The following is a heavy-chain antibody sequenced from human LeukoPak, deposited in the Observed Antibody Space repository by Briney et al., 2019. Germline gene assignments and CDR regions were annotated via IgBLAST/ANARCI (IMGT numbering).Heavy chain of an antibody. CDR1: GGSLSSSSYY. V-gene: IGHV4-39*01. J-gene: IGHJ4*02. D-gene: IGHD4-17*01. CDR2: IYYSGST. Sequence: SETLSLTCTVSGGSLSSSSYYWGWIRQPPGKGLEWIGSIYYSGSTYYNPSLKSRVTISVDTSKNQFSLKLTSVTGADTAVYYCARRGDYEFDSWGQGTLVTVSS. CDR3: ARRGDYEFDS.